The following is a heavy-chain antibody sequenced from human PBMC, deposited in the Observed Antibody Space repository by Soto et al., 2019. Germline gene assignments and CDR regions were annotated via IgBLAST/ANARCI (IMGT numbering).Heavy chain of an antibody. V-gene: IGHV1-18*04. CDR3: ARGVQYYDYVWGSYRYTDKGYYFDY. D-gene: IGHD3-16*02. Sequence: QVQLVQSGAEVKKPGASVKVSCKASGYTFTSYGISWMRQAPGQGLEWMGWISAYNGNTNYAQKLQGRVTMTTDTSTSTAYMELRSLRSDDTAVYYCARGVQYYDYVWGSYRYTDKGYYFDYWGQGTLVTVSS. CDR1: GYTFTSYG. CDR2: ISAYNGNT. J-gene: IGHJ4*02.